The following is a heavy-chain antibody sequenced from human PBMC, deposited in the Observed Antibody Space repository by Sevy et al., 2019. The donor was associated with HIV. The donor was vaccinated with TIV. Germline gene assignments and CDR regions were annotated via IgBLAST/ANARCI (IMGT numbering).Heavy chain of an antibody. CDR2: ISSSSSYI. V-gene: IGHV3-21*01. CDR1: GFTFSSYS. D-gene: IGHD1-20*01. CDR3: ARGITVGGAFDI. Sequence: GGSLRLSCAASGFTFSSYSMNWLRQAPGKGLEWVSSISSSSSYIYYADSVKGRFTISRDNAKNSLYLQMNSLRAEDTAVYYCARGITVGGAFDIWGQGTMVTVSS. J-gene: IGHJ3*02.